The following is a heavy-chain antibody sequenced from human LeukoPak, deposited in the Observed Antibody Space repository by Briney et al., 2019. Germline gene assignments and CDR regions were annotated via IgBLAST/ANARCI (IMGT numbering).Heavy chain of an antibody. CDR3: AREGGGYNNRGFDY. V-gene: IGHV3-21*01. Sequence: GGSLRLSCAASGFIFSSYSMNWVRQAPGKGLEWVSAISGSGGSTYYADSVKGRFTISRDNAKNSLYLQMNSLRAEDTAVYYCAREGGGYNNRGFDYWGQGTLVTVSS. CDR2: ISGSGGST. D-gene: IGHD5-24*01. J-gene: IGHJ4*02. CDR1: GFIFSSYS.